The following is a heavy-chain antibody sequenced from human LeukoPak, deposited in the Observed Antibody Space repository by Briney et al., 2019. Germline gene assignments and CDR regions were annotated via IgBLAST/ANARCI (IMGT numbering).Heavy chain of an antibody. D-gene: IGHD3-22*01. CDR3: AKDVGPAYYDSSGYNDY. Sequence: GGSLRLSCAASGFTFSGYSMNWVRQAPGKGLEWVSYISSSGSIIYYADSVKGRFTISRDNSKNTLYLQMNSLRAEDTAVYYCAKDVGPAYYDSSGYNDYWGQGTLVTVSS. J-gene: IGHJ4*02. V-gene: IGHV3-48*01. CDR1: GFTFSGYS. CDR2: ISSSGSII.